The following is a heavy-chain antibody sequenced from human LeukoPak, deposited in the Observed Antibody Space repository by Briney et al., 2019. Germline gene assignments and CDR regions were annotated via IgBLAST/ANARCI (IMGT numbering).Heavy chain of an antibody. CDR3: ARATVIGNAPVPGYMDV. CDR2: IGTIGDT. J-gene: IGHJ6*03. D-gene: IGHD2-21*01. CDR1: GFTFSTYD. Sequence: GGSLRLSCAASGFTFSTYDMHWVRQVSGKGLEWVSSIGTIGDTFYPGSVKGRFTISRENAENSLYLQMNGLRAGDTAVYYCARATVIGNAPVPGYMDVWGKGTTVTVSS. V-gene: IGHV3-13*01.